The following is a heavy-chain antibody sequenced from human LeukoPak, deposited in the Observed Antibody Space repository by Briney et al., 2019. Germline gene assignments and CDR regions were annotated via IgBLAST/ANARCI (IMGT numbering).Heavy chain of an antibody. CDR2: KVYRGSP. CDR3: GRLPSGLNYFDA. J-gene: IGHJ5*02. V-gene: IGHV4-39*01. D-gene: IGHD1-7*01. CDR1: GDAISSSGFS. Sequence: PSEALSLTCTVSGDAISSSGFSWGWIRQPPGKGLEGIGCKVYRGSPYYNPSLKIRVSISVDTSKNQFSLQLSPVTAAYMALYFGGRLPSGLNYFDAWGQGTLVTVSS.